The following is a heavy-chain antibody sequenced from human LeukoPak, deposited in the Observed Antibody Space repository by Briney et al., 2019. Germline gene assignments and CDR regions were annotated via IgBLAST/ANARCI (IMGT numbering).Heavy chain of an antibody. CDR1: AGSISSGDYC. V-gene: IGHV4-30-4*01. J-gene: IGHJ4*02. CDR3: VRADWFLDY. Sequence: PSQTLSLTCTVSAGSISSGDYCWSWIRQPPGKGLEWVGYIYYSGRTYYNPSLKSRVTISVDASKNQFSLKLSSVTAADTAVYYCVRADWFLDYWGQGTLVTVSS. CDR2: IYYSGRT. D-gene: IGHD3-9*01.